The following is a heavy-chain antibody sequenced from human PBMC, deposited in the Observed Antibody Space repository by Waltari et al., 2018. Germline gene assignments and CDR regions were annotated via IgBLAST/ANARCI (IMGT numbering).Heavy chain of an antibody. J-gene: IGHJ5*02. CDR2: IYYSGST. Sequence: QVQLQESGPGLVKPSETLSLTCTVSGDSISSHYWSWIRQPPGKGLEWIGYIYYSGSTTYNPSRKSRVTISVDTSKNQFSLKLSSVTAADTAVYYCARGSSGWYYWFDPWGQGTLVTVSS. CDR1: GDSISSHY. V-gene: IGHV4-59*11. CDR3: ARGSSGWYYWFDP. D-gene: IGHD6-19*01.